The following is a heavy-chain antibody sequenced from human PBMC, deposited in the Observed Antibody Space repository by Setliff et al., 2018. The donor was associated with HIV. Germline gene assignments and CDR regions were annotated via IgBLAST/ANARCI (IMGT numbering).Heavy chain of an antibody. Sequence: SVKVSCKASGGTFSSYGISWVRQAPGQGLEWMGRIIPVYGTTNYAQKSQGRVTITADKSTSTAYMELSSLRSEDTAVYYCARYESSGHDAFDLWGQGTMVTVSS. V-gene: IGHV1-69*06. CDR3: ARYESSGHDAFDL. CDR2: IIPVYGTT. J-gene: IGHJ3*01. D-gene: IGHD3-22*01. CDR1: GGTFSSYG.